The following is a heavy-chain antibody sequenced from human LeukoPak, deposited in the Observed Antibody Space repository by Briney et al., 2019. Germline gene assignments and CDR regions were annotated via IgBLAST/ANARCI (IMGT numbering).Heavy chain of an antibody. CDR3: ATDGHLNYYYGMDV. Sequence: ASVKVSCKASGYTFTSYDINWVRQAPGKGLEWMGGFDPEDGETIYAQKFQGRVTMTEDTSTDTAYMELSSLRSEDTAVYYCATDGHLNYYYGMDVWGQGTTVTVSS. CDR1: GYTFTSYD. J-gene: IGHJ6*02. CDR2: FDPEDGET. V-gene: IGHV1-24*01.